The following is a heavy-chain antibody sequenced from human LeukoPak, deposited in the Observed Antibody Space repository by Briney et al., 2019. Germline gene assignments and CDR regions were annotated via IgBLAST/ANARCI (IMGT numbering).Heavy chain of an antibody. CDR2: INPSGGST. D-gene: IGHD3-10*01. V-gene: IGHV1-46*01. J-gene: IGHJ4*02. Sequence: ASVKVSCKASGYTFTSYYMHCVRQAPGQGLEWMGIINPSGGSTSYAQKFQGRVTMTRDTSTSTVYMELSSLRSEDTAVYYCARDFRYYGSGSYLDYWGQGTLVTVSS. CDR3: ARDFRYYGSGSYLDY. CDR1: GYTFTSYY.